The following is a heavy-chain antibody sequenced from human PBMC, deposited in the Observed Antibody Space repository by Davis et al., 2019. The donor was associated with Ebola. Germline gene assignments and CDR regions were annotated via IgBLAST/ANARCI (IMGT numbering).Heavy chain of an antibody. CDR1: GDSVSSNSAA. CDR3: ARRIIGTTSDYFDY. D-gene: IGHD1-20*01. CDR2: TYYRPKWYN. V-gene: IGHV6-1*01. J-gene: IGHJ4*02. Sequence: SETLSLTCAISGDSVSSNSAAWNWIRQSPSSGLEWLGRTYYRPKWYNDYAVSVKSRMTIKPDTSKNQFSLHLNSVTPEDTAVYYCARRIIGTTSDYFDYWGQGTLVTVSS.